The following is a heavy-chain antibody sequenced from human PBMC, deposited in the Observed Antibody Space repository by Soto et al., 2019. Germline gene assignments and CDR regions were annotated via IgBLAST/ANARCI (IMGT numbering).Heavy chain of an antibody. CDR3: ARDLLAANY. V-gene: IGHV1-46*01. Sequence: QVQLVQSGAEVKKPGASVKLSCKASGYTFTSSYVHWVRQAPGQGLEWGAIINPNGVSTNYAQEFQGRVTVTRDTSTSTVFMELSSLHSDDTAVYYCARDLLAANYWGQGTLVTVSS. CDR2: INPNGVST. J-gene: IGHJ4*02. D-gene: IGHD2-15*01. CDR1: GYTFTSSY.